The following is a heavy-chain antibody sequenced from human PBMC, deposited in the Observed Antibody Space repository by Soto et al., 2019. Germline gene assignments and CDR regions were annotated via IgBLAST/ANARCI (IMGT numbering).Heavy chain of an antibody. CDR1: GFTVSSNY. CDR3: ARNYYDFWSGSPDYFDY. J-gene: IGHJ4*02. CDR2: IYSGGST. Sequence: EVQLVESGGGLVQPGGSLRLSCAASGFTVSSNYMSWVRQAPGKGLEWVSVIYSGGSTYYADSVKVRFTISRDNSKNTLYLQMNSLRADDTAVYYCARNYYDFWSGSPDYFDYWGQGNLVTVSS. V-gene: IGHV3-66*01. D-gene: IGHD3-3*01.